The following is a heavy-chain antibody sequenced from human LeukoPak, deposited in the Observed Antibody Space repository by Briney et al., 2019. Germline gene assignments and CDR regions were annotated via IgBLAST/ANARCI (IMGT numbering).Heavy chain of an antibody. J-gene: IGHJ6*02. CDR1: GGSISSGGFY. D-gene: IGHD3-10*01. CDR3: ARDRGHYYGSGSYYKTHYYYYYGMDV. V-gene: IGHV4-61*08. Sequence: SETLSLTCTVSGGSISSGGFYWSWIRQHPGKGLEWLGYIYYSGTTYYNPSLKSRVTISVDTSKNQFSLKLSSVTAADTAVYYCARDRGHYYGSGSYYKTHYYYYYGMDVWGQGTTVTVSS. CDR2: IYYSGTT.